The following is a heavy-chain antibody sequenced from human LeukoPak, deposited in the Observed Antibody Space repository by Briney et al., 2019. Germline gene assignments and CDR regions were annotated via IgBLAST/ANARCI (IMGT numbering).Heavy chain of an antibody. CDR3: ARVRLYCSGGSCTDRDYYYYGVDV. J-gene: IGHJ6*02. D-gene: IGHD2-15*01. V-gene: IGHV4-34*01. CDR2: INHSGST. CDR1: GGSSSGYY. Sequence: SQTLSLTCALYGGSSSGYYWSWIRHPPGKGLEWIGEINHSGSTNYNPSLKSRVTISVDTSKNQFSLQLSPVTAAATAVYYCARVRLYCSGGSCTDRDYYYYGVDVWGQGTTVTVSS.